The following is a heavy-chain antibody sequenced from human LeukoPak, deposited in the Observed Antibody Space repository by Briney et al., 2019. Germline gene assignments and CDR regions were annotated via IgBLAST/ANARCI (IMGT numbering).Heavy chain of an antibody. CDR3: VRDSVSYYTYYFYYMDV. J-gene: IGHJ6*03. Sequence: GGSLRLSCAASGLTFSNAWISWVRQAPGKGLEWVSYISSSSSTIYYADSVKGRFTISRDNAKNSLYLQMNSLRDEDTAVYYCVRDSVSYYTYYFYYMDVWGKGTTVTVSS. V-gene: IGHV3-48*02. CDR2: ISSSSSTI. D-gene: IGHD1-26*01. CDR1: GLTFSNAW.